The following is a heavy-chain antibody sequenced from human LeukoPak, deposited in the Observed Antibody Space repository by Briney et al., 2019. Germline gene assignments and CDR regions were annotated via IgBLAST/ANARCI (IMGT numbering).Heavy chain of an antibody. CDR2: VNWKGGST. CDR1: GFTFDEYG. D-gene: IGHD4-17*01. CDR3: ERGSRDDGYLDY. Sequence: GGSLTLSWAVAGFTFDEYGMGWVRQAPGRGREWVSGVNWKGGSTIYADSVKERFTIHRDNSKNTLWRQMDRLRPTEPAVSVCERGSRDDGYLDYWGEGKLVTVSS. J-gene: IGHJ4*02. V-gene: IGHV3-20*01.